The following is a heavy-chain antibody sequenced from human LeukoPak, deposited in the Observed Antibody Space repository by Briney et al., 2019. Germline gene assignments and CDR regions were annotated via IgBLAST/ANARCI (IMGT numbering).Heavy chain of an antibody. CDR3: ARDDPYMGYGSYGMDV. CDR2: IWYDGSNK. CDR1: GFTFSSYG. Sequence: GGSLRLSCAASGFTFSSYGMHWVRQAPGKGLEWVAVIWYDGSNKYYADSVKGRFTISRDNSKNTLYLQMNSLRAEDTAVYYCARDDPYMGYGSYGMDVWGQGTTVTVS. D-gene: IGHD5-12*01. V-gene: IGHV3-33*01. J-gene: IGHJ6*02.